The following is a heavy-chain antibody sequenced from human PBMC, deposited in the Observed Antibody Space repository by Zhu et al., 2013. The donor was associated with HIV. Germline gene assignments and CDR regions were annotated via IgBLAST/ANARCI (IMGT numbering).Heavy chain of an antibody. Sequence: QVQLVQSGAEVKKPGASVKVSCKASGYTFTSYDINWVRQATGQGLEWMGWMNPNSGNTGYAQKFQGRVTMTRNTSISTAYMELSSLRSEDTAVYYCARYYDYVWGSYQIYGMDVWAKGPRSPSP. CDR3: ARYYDYVWGSYQIYGMDV. J-gene: IGHJ6*02. CDR2: MNPNSGNT. D-gene: IGHD3-16*02. CDR1: GYTFTSYD. V-gene: IGHV1-8*01.